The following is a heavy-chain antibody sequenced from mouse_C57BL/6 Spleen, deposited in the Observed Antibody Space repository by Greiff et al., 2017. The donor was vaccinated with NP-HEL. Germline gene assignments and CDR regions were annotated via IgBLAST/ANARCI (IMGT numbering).Heavy chain of an antibody. J-gene: IGHJ3*01. CDR3: ANGSSWFAY. CDR1: GFTFSDYG. V-gene: IGHV5-17*01. Sequence: EVKLVESGGGLVKPGGSLKLSCAASGFTFSDYGMHWVRQAPEKGLEWVAYISSGSSNIYYADTVKGRFTISRDNAKNTLFLQMTSLRSEDTAMYYCANGSSWFAYWGQGTLVTVSA. D-gene: IGHD1-1*01. CDR2: ISSGSSNI.